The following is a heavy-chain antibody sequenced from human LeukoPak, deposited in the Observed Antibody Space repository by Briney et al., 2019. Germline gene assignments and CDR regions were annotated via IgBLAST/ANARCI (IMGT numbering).Heavy chain of an antibody. CDR2: ITSSDGAT. CDR1: EFPFITYS. Sequence: PGGSLRLSCAASEFPFITYSMNWVRQAPGKGLEWVSYITSSDGATYYADSVKGRFTISRDNAKNSLYLQMNSLRDDDTAVYFCASDRDHAFDYWGQGTLVTVSS. D-gene: IGHD1-14*01. J-gene: IGHJ4*02. V-gene: IGHV3-48*02. CDR3: ASDRDHAFDY.